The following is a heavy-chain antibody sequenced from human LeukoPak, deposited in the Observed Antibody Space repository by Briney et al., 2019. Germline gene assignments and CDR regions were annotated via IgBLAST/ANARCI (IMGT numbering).Heavy chain of an antibody. D-gene: IGHD4-17*01. CDR1: GGSISSRNYY. V-gene: IGHV4-61*05. CDR2: IYNSGST. J-gene: IGHJ4*02. CDR3: ARRPTVTTFFDY. Sequence: SETLSLTCSVSGGSISSRNYYWGWIRQPPGKGLEWIGYIYNSGSTNYNPSLKSRVTISVDTSKNQFSLKLSSVTAADTAVYYCARRPTVTTFFDYWGQGTLVTVSS.